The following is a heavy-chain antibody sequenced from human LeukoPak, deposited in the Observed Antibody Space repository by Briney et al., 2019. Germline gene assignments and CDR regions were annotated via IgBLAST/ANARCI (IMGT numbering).Heavy chain of an antibody. CDR1: GFIFSNYA. CDR2: ISVRSNYI. V-gene: IGHV3-21*01. D-gene: IGHD3-22*01. J-gene: IGHJ4*02. CDR3: ARLRRNSDSSGYYYYYDY. Sequence: PGGSLRLSCAASGFIFSNYAMMWVRQAPGKGLEWVSSISVRSNYIYYADSVRGRFSISRDDARNSLYLQMDSLRGDDTAVYYCARLRRNSDSSGYYYYYDYWGQGTLVTVSS.